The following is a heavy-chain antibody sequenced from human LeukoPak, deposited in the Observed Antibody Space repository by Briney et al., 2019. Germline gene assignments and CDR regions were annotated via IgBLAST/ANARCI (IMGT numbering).Heavy chain of an antibody. CDR2: INTDGSST. V-gene: IGHV3-74*01. Sequence: GGSLRLSCAASGFTFSSYWMHWVRQAPGKGLVWVSRINTDGSSTSYADSVKGRFTISRDNAKNTLYLQMNSLRAEDTAVYYCARGGDIVVVPAATPYYYYYMDVWGKGTTVTVSS. CDR3: ARGGDIVVVPAATPYYYYYMDV. J-gene: IGHJ6*03. D-gene: IGHD2-2*01. CDR1: GFTFSSYW.